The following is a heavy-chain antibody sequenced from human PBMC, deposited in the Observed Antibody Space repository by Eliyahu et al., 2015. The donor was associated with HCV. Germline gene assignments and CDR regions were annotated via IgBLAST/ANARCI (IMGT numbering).Heavy chain of an antibody. CDR3: TTDPPDVDRYYDSLRDY. V-gene: IGHV3-15*01. Sequence: EVQLVESGGGLVKPGGSLRLSCAASGFTFSNAWXSWVRQAPGKGLEGVGRIKSKTDGGTTDYAAPVKGRFTISRDDSKNTLYLQMNSLKTEDTAVYYCTTDPPDVDRYYDSLRDYWGQGTLVTVSS. CDR2: IKSKTDGGTT. J-gene: IGHJ4*02. D-gene: IGHD5-12*01. CDR1: GFTFSNAW.